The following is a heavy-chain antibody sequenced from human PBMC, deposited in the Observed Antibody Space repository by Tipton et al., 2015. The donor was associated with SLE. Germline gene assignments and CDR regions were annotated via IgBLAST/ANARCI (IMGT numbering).Heavy chain of an antibody. V-gene: IGHV4-59*12. D-gene: IGHD3-3*01. J-gene: IGHJ6*03. CDR1: GFTFSDYY. CDR2: IYYSGRT. Sequence: LRLSCAASGFTFSDYYMSWIRQPPGKGLEWIGSIYYSGRTYYHPSLKSRVTISMNTSKNQFSLKLSSVTAADTAVYYCAREHDFWSGYYLRYMDVWGKGTTVTVSS. CDR3: AREHDFWSGYYLRYMDV.